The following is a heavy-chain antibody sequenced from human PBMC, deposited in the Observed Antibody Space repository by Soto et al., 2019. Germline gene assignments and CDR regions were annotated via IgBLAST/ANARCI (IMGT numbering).Heavy chain of an antibody. CDR3: AAPRRLRYFDWLSHQDNGPYYYYGMDV. CDR1: GFTFTSSA. V-gene: IGHV1-58*01. CDR2: IVVGSGNT. Sequence: SVKVSCKASGFTFTSSAVQWVRQARGQRLEWIGWIVVGSGNTNYAQKFQERVTITRDMSTSTAYMELSSLRSEDTAVYYCAAPRRLRYFDWLSHQDNGPYYYYGMDVWGQGTTVTVSS. J-gene: IGHJ6*02. D-gene: IGHD3-9*01.